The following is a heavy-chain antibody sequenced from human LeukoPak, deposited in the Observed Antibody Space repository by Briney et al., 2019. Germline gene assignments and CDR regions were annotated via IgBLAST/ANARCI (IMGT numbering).Heavy chain of an antibody. J-gene: IGHJ4*02. V-gene: IGHV3-30*01. CDR2: ISYDGSNK. CDR3: ARAPPAARQVGYFDY. CDR1: GFTLSSYA. Sequence: PGGSLRLSCAASGFTLSSYAMHCVRQAPGKGLEWVAVISYDGSNKYYADSVRVRFTISRDNSKNNLYLQINSLRQDATLFYSCARAPPAARQVGYFDYWGQGTLVTVSS. D-gene: IGHD6-6*01.